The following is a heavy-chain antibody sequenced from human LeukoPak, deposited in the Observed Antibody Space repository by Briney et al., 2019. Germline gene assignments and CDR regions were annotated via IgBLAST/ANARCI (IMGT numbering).Heavy chain of an antibody. Sequence: ASVKVSCKASGYTFTSYGINWVRQAPGQGLEWMGWISAYNGNTNYAQKLQGRVTMTTDTSTSTAYMELRSLRSDDTAVYYCARDIAVAGTLVLGEIRHGMDVWGQGTTVTVSS. CDR2: ISAYNGNT. D-gene: IGHD6-19*01. J-gene: IGHJ6*02. V-gene: IGHV1-18*01. CDR3: ARDIAVAGTLVLGEIRHGMDV. CDR1: GYTFTSYG.